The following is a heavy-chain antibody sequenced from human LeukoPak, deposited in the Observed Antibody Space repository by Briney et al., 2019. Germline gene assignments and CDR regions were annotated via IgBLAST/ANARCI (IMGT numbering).Heavy chain of an antibody. Sequence: GGSLRLSYAASGFTFSSYGMHWVRQAPGKGLEWVAFIRYDGSNKYYADSVKGRFTISRDNSKNTLCLQMNSLRAEDTAVYYCANSQQLVLDYWGQGTLVTVSS. CDR2: IRYDGSNK. D-gene: IGHD6-13*01. CDR3: ANSQQLVLDY. V-gene: IGHV3-30*02. CDR1: GFTFSSYG. J-gene: IGHJ4*02.